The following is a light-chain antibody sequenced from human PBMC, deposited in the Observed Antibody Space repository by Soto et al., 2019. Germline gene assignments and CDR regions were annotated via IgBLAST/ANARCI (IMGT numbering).Light chain of an antibody. CDR2: GAS. V-gene: IGKV3-15*01. CDR1: QSVSSN. CDR3: QQYNNLPGT. Sequence: EIMMTQSPATLSVSPGERATLSCRASQSVSSNLAWYQQKPGQAPRLLIYGASTRATGIPARFSGSGSGTEFTLTISSLQSEDFAVYYCQQYNNLPGTFGQGTKVEIK. J-gene: IGKJ1*01.